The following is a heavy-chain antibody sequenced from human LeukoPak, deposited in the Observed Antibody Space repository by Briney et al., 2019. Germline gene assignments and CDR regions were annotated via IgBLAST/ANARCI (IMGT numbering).Heavy chain of an antibody. D-gene: IGHD5-18*01. CDR2: IYFSGST. Sequence: SETLSLTCTVSGGSISSYYWSWIRQPPGKGLEWIGYIYFSGSTNYNPSLKSRVNISVDTPKNQFSLKLSSVTAADTAVYYCARTLRGYSFGPFDYWGQGTLVTVSS. V-gene: IGHV4-59*01. CDR3: ARTLRGYSFGPFDY. J-gene: IGHJ4*02. CDR1: GGSISSYY.